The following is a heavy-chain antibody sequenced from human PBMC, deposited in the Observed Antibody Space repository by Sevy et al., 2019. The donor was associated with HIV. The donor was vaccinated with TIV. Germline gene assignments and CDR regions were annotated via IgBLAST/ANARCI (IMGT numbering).Heavy chain of an antibody. CDR1: GGTFSSYA. J-gene: IGHJ3*02. D-gene: IGHD3-22*01. V-gene: IGHV1-69*13. CDR3: ARDHGYYYDSSGYYYDAFDI. CDR2: IIPIFGTA. Sequence: ASVKVSCKASGGTFSSYAINWVRQAPGQGLEWMGGIIPIFGTANYAQKFQGRVTITADESTSTAYMELSSLRSEDTAVYCCARDHGYYYDSSGYYYDAFDIWGQGTMVTVSS.